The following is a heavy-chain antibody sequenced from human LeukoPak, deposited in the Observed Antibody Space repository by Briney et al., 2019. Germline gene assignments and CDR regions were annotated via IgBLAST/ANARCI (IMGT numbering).Heavy chain of an antibody. CDR1: GYTFTGYY. V-gene: IGHV1-2*06. CDR3: ARWYYGSGSYYNINRFDY. Sequence: ASVKVSCEASGYTFTGYYMHWVRQAPGQGLEWMGRINPNSGGTNYAQKFQGRVTMTRDTSISTAYMELSRLRSDDTAVYYCARWYYGSGSYYNINRFDYWGQGTLVTVSS. J-gene: IGHJ4*02. CDR2: INPNSGGT. D-gene: IGHD3-10*01.